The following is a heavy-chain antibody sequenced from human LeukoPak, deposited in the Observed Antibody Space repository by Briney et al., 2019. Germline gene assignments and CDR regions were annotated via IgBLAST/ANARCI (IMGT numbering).Heavy chain of an antibody. CDR1: GFTFSSYA. CDR2: ISGSGGNT. Sequence: GGSLRLSCAASGFTFSSYAMSWVRQAPGKGLEWVSGISGSGGNTYYADSVKGRFTISRDNSKSTLSLQMNSLRAEDTAVYYCAEGNSVVVVTAIGYWGQGTLVTVSS. D-gene: IGHD2-21*02. J-gene: IGHJ4*02. V-gene: IGHV3-23*01. CDR3: AEGNSVVVVTAIGY.